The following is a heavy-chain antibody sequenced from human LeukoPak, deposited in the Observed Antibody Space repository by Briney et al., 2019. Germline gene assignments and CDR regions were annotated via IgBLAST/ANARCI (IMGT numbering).Heavy chain of an antibody. CDR2: ISGSGGST. J-gene: IGHJ4*02. V-gene: IGHV3-23*01. CDR1: GFTFSSYA. D-gene: IGHD6-13*01. CDR3: AKDLGSSWYLRGVDY. Sequence: GSLRLSCAASGFTFSSYAMSWVRQAPGKGLEWVSAISGSGGSTYYADSVKGRFTISRDNSKNTLYLQMNSLRAEDTAVYYCAKDLGSSWYLRGVDYWGQGTLVTVSS.